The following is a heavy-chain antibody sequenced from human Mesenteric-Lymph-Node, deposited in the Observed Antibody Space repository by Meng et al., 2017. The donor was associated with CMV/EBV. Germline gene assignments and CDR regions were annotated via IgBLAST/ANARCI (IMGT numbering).Heavy chain of an antibody. D-gene: IGHD6-13*01. J-gene: IGHJ4*02. CDR2: IYDSGNT. CDR1: GGSISGYF. Sequence: SETLSLTCTVSGGSISGYFWSWIRQPPGKGLEWIGYIYDSGNTDYNPSLRGRATISIDTSKNELTLKVTSVTAADTAVYYCARGSSGYTNSWYRHWGQGTLVTVSS. V-gene: IGHV4-59*01. CDR3: ARGSSGYTNSWYRH.